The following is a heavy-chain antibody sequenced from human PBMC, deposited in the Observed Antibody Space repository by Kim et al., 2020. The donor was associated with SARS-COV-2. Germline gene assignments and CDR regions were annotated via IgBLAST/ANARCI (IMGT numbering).Heavy chain of an antibody. J-gene: IGHJ4*02. CDR2: ISGSGGST. CDR3: AKAPYYYDSSGYRYFDY. V-gene: IGHV3-23*01. D-gene: IGHD3-22*01. CDR1: GFTFSSYA. Sequence: GGSLRLSCAASGFTFSSYAMSWVRQAPGKGLEWVSAISGSGGSTYYADSVKGRFTISRDNSKNTLYLQMNSLRAEDTAVYYCAKAPYYYDSSGYRYFDYWGQGTLVTVSS.